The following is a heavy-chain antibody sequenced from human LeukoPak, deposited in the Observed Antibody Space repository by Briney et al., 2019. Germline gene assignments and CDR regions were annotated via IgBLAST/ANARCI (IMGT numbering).Heavy chain of an antibody. CDR2: INQDGSDK. CDR1: GFSFSSYW. Sequence: GGSVRLSCAASGFSFSSYWLSWVRQAAGKGLEWVAAINQDGSDKYYVDSVKGRFTISRDNAKNTFYLQMNSLRAEDTAVYYCAREYYGDYYYWGQGTLVPVSS. CDR3: AREYYGDYYY. J-gene: IGHJ4*02. V-gene: IGHV3-7*01. D-gene: IGHD4-17*01.